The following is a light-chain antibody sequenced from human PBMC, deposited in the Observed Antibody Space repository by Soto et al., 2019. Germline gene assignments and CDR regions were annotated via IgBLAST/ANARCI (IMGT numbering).Light chain of an antibody. V-gene: IGKV1-9*01. CDR1: QGISSY. CDR3: QQSLTTWT. J-gene: IGKJ1*01. CDR2: TAS. Sequence: DIQLTQSPSFLSASVGDRVTIACRASQGISSYLAWYQQKPGKAPNLLIHTASTLQSGVPSRFSGSGSGTDFTLTISNLQPEDFATYYCQQSLTTWTFGQGTKVDIK.